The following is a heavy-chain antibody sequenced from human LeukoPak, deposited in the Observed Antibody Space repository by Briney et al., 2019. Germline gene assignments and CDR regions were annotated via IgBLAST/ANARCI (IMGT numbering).Heavy chain of an antibody. J-gene: IGHJ4*02. CDR2: ISSSSSTI. D-gene: IGHD5-18*01. CDR1: GFSFNFYS. CDR3: ARDCRGYGYNDY. Sequence: GGSLRLSCVASGFSFNFYSVNWVRQAPGKGLEWVSYISSSSSTIYYADSVKGRFTISRDNAKNSLYLQMNSLRAEDTAVYYCARDCRGYGYNDYWGQGTLVTVSS. V-gene: IGHV3-48*01.